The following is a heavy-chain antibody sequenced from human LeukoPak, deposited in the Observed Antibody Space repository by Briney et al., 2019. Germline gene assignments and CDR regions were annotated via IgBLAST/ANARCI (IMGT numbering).Heavy chain of an antibody. Sequence: SETLSLTCTVSGGSISSYYWSWIRQPAGKGLEWIGRIYTSGSTNYNPSLKSRVTMSVDTSKNQFSLKLNSVTAADTAVYYCARDYPGAIAARPEYFQHWGQGTLVTVSS. J-gene: IGHJ1*01. CDR1: GGSISSYY. D-gene: IGHD6-6*01. CDR3: ARDYPGAIAARPEYFQH. CDR2: IYTSGST. V-gene: IGHV4-4*07.